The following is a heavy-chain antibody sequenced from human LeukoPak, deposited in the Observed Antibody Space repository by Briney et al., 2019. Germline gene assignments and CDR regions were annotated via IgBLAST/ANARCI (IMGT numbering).Heavy chain of an antibody. CDR1: GGSISSYY. CDR3: GEGFGSRSIDY. D-gene: IGHD6-13*01. Sequence: KASETLSLTCTVSGGSISSYYWSWIRQPPGKGLEWIGYIYYSGSTNYNPSLKSRVTISVDTSKNQFSLKLTSVTAADTAVYYCGEGFGSRSIDYWGQGTLVTVSS. CDR2: IYYSGST. V-gene: IGHV4-59*01. J-gene: IGHJ4*02.